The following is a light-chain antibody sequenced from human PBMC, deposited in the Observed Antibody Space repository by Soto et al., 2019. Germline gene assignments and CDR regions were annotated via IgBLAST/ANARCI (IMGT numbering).Light chain of an antibody. J-gene: IGLJ1*01. CDR2: EVS. Sequence: QCVLTQPPSASGSAGQSVTISCTGTSSDVGAYNYVSWYQQHPGKAPKLMIYEVSERPSGVPDRFSGSKSGNTASLTVSGLQTEDEADYYCSSYAGNDVYVFGTGTKVTVL. CDR3: SSYAGNDVYV. CDR1: SSDVGAYNY. V-gene: IGLV2-8*01.